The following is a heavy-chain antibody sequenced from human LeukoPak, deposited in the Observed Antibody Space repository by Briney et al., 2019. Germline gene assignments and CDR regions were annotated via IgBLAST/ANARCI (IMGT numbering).Heavy chain of an antibody. D-gene: IGHD1-26*01. CDR2: ISGGSDYI. CDR3: ARWGLGPSFDY. J-gene: IGHJ4*02. CDR1: GFMFNGYS. Sequence: GGSLRLSCAASGFMFNGYSMTWARQAPGKGLEWVSYISGGSDYIFYTDSVKGRFTISRDNAKKSLYLQLNSLRVEDTAVYYCARWGLGPSFDYWGQGTRVTVSS. V-gene: IGHV3-21*01.